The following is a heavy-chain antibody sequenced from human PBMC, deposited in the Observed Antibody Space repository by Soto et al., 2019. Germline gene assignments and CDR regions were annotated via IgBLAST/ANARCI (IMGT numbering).Heavy chain of an antibody. V-gene: IGHV4-38-2*01. CDR3: VRSGDDYGSYIDY. CDR2: INHRGNS. CDR1: GYSISSGYY. D-gene: IGHD4-17*01. Sequence: PSETLSLTCDVSGYSISSGYYWAWVRQPPGKGIEWIGSINHRGNSYYNPSLKSRVTISVDTSKNQGSLKVSSVTAADTAVYYCVRSGDDYGSYIDYWGQGTLVTVSS. J-gene: IGHJ4*02.